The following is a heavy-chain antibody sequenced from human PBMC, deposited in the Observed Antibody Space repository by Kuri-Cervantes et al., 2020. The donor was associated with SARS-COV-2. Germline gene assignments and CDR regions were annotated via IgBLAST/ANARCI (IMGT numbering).Heavy chain of an antibody. Sequence: GGSLRLSCAGSGFTVANYYMSWVRQAPGKGLEWVSILYGGDKTDYADSVKGRFTTSRDNSKNTLLLQMDSLRADDTAVYYCARDRDSNGWLGAYDIWGQGTMVTVSS. J-gene: IGHJ3*02. CDR1: GFTVANYY. CDR3: ARDRDSNGWLGAYDI. D-gene: IGHD6-19*01. CDR2: LYGGDKT. V-gene: IGHV3-53*01.